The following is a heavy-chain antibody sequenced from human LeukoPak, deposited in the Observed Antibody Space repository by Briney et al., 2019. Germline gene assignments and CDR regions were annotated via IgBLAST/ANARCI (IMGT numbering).Heavy chain of an antibody. J-gene: IGHJ4*02. D-gene: IGHD1-26*01. Sequence: GGSLRLSCAASGFTFSSYAMSWVRQAPGKGLEWVSAISGSGGSTFYADSVKGRFTISRDNSKNTLYLQMNSLRAEDTAVYYCSKGNTPWELSIFDYWGQGTLVTVSS. CDR2: ISGSGGST. CDR3: SKGNTPWELSIFDY. CDR1: GFTFSSYA. V-gene: IGHV3-23*01.